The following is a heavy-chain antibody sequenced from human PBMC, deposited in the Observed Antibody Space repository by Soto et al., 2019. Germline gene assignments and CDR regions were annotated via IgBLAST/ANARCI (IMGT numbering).Heavy chain of an antibody. CDR3: AKEKGDSSGYYTYFDY. CDR2: ISYDGSNK. Sequence: GSLRLSCAASGFTFSSYGMHWVRQAPGKGLEWVAVISYDGSNKYYADSVKGRFTISRDNSKNTLYLQMNSLRAEDTAVYYCAKEKGDSSGYYTYFDYWGQGTLVTVSS. V-gene: IGHV3-30*18. D-gene: IGHD3-22*01. J-gene: IGHJ4*02. CDR1: GFTFSSYG.